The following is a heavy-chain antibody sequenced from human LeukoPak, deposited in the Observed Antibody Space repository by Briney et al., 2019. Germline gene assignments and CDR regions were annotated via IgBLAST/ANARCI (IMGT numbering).Heavy chain of an antibody. D-gene: IGHD6-13*01. CDR1: GYSISSGYY. V-gene: IGHV4-38-2*02. CDR2: IYHSGST. J-gene: IGHJ6*03. Sequence: SETLSLTCTVSGYSISSGYYWGWIRQPPGKGLEWIGSIYHSGSTYYNPSLKSRVTISVDTSKNQFSLKLSSVTAADTAVYYCARDDSIAAAGRYMDVWGKGTTVTVSS. CDR3: ARDDSIAAAGRYMDV.